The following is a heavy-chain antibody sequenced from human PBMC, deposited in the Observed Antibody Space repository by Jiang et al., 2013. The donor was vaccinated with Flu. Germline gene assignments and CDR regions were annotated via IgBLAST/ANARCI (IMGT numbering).Heavy chain of an antibody. D-gene: IGHD6-13*01. CDR1: GGSVSSNSAA. Sequence: SQTLSLTCAISGGSVSSNSAAWNWIRQSPSRGLEWLGRTYYRSKWYNDYAVSVKSRITINPDTSKNQFSLQLNSVTPEDTAVYYCARDLAYSSSWSALPHNYYFDYWGQGTLVTVSS. CDR2: TYYRSKWYN. J-gene: IGHJ4*02. CDR3: ARDLAYSSSWSALPHNYYFDY. V-gene: IGHV6-1*01.